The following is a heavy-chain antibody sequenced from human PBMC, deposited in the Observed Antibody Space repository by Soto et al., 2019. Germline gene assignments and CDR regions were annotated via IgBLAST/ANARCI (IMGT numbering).Heavy chain of an antibody. V-gene: IGHV3-15*02. J-gene: IGHJ4*02. Sequence: EVQLVESGGALVEPGGTLRLSCAASGFTFNNARMSWVRQAPGKARDWVGRIDGGKTDFAAPVEGRITFSRDDSRNTLFLQMNSLKTEDTGVYYCTSNAAAKVGTLSYWGQGTLVTVSS. D-gene: IGHD1-26*01. CDR1: GFTFNNAR. CDR2: IDGGKT. CDR3: TSNAAAKVGTLSY.